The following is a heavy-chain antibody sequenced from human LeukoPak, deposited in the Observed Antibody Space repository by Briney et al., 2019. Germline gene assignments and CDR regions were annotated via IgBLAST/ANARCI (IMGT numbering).Heavy chain of an antibody. V-gene: IGHV3-30*09. Sequence: PGMSLRLSCAASVFTCSSYPMHWVRQAPGKGLEWVAVISYDGTNKWYADSVQGRFAISRDNSKNTLYLQMNSLRPEDTAVYYCARDRLLITVAGTVDQWGRGTLVTVSS. J-gene: IGHJ4*02. CDR1: VFTCSSYP. CDR3: ARDRLLITVAGTVDQ. CDR2: ISYDGTNK. D-gene: IGHD6-19*01.